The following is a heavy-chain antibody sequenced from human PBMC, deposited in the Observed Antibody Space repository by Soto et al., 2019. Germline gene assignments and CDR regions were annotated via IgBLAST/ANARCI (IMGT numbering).Heavy chain of an antibody. CDR3: ARASCSGGSCYFNWFDP. CDR2: INAGNGNT. CDR1: GYTFTSYA. V-gene: IGHV1-3*01. J-gene: IGHJ5*02. D-gene: IGHD2-15*01. Sequence: QVQLVQSGAEVKKPGASVKVSCKASGYTFTSYAMHWVRQAPGQRLEWMGWINAGNGNTKYSQKFQGRVTITRDTSASTAYMELSSLRSEDTAVYYCARASCSGGSCYFNWFDPWGQGTLVTVSS.